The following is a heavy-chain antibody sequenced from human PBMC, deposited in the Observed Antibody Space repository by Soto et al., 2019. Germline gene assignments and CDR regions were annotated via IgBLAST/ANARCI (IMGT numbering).Heavy chain of an antibody. CDR3: TRGRIAARPYDY. V-gene: IGHV4-34*01. D-gene: IGHD6-6*01. J-gene: IGHJ4*02. CDR2: INHSGST. Sequence: PSETLSLTCAVYGGSFSGYYWSWIRQRPGKGLEWIGEINHSGSTNYNPSLKSRVTISVDTSKNQFSLKLSSVTAADTAVYYCTRGRIAARPYDYWGQGTLVSVSS. CDR1: GGSFSGYY.